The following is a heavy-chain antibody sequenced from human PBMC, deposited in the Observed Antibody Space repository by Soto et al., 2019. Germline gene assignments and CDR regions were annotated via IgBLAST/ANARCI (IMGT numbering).Heavy chain of an antibody. V-gene: IGHV1-69*02. J-gene: IGHJ4*02. CDR3: ARVTTNLTSAP. D-gene: IGHD2-2*01. CDR2: IIPILGIA. CDR1: GGAFSSYT. Sequence: SVKVSCKASGGAFSSYTISWVRQAPGQGLEWMGRIIPILGIANYAQKFQGRVTITADKSTSTAYMELRSLRSDDTAVYYCARVTTNLTSAPWGQGTLVTVSS.